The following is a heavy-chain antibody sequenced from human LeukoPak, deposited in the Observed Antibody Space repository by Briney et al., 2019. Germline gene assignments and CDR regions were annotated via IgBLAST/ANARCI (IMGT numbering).Heavy chain of an antibody. CDR2: ISYDGSNK. CDR1: GFTFSSYG. D-gene: IGHD1-26*01. Sequence: SGGSLRLSCAASGFTFSSYGMHWVRQAPGKGLEWVAVISYDGSNKYYADSVKGRFTISRDHSKNTLYLQMNRLRAEDTAVYYCAKEVVGATPGALNYWGQGTLVTVSA. V-gene: IGHV3-30*18. J-gene: IGHJ4*02. CDR3: AKEVVGATPGALNY.